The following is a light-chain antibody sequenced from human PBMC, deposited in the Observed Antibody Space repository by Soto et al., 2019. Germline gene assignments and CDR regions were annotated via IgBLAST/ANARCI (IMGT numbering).Light chain of an antibody. V-gene: IGKV1-5*01. J-gene: IGKJ1*01. CDR3: QQYGSYSSWT. CDR1: QTISTY. CDR2: DAS. Sequence: DIQMTQSPSTLSASVGDRVTMTCRASQTISTYLAWYQQKPGRAPKLLIYDASGLEGGVPSRFSGSGSGTEFTLTISSLQPDDFATYYCQQYGSYSSWTFGQGTKVDIK.